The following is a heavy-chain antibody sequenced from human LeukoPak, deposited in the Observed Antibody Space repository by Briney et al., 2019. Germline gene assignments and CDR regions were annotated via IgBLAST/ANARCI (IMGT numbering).Heavy chain of an antibody. V-gene: IGHV1-18*04. CDR3: AGDIRRRLLWFGEIPPFDP. CDR1: GYTFTSYG. CDR2: ISAYNGNT. J-gene: IGHJ5*02. D-gene: IGHD3-10*01. Sequence: ASVKVSCKASGYTFTSYGISWVRQAPGQGLEWMGWISAYNGNTNYAQKLQGRVTMTTDTSTSTAYMELRSLRSDDTAVYYCAGDIRRRLLWFGEIPPFDPWGQGTLVTVSS.